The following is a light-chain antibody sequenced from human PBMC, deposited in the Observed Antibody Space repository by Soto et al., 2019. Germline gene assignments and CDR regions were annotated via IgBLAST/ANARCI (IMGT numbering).Light chain of an antibody. CDR3: CSYAGSSLNYV. CDR2: EVS. V-gene: IGLV2-23*02. Sequence: QPVLTQPASVSGSPGQSITISCTGTSSDVGSYNLVSWYQQHPGKAPKLMIYEVSKRPSGVSNRFSGSKSGNTASLTISGLQAEDEADYYCCSYAGSSLNYVFGTGTKVTVL. CDR1: SSDVGSYNL. J-gene: IGLJ1*01.